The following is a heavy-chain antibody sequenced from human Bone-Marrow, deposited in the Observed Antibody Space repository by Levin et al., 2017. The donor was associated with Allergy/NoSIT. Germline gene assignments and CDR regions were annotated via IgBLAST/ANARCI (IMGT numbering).Heavy chain of an antibody. Sequence: GESLKISCKASGYTFTSYGISWVRQAPGQGLEWMGWISAYNGNTNYAQKLQGRVTMTTDTSTSTAYMELRSLRSDDTAVYYCARGNKYSSSSGFDYWGQGTLVTVSS. CDR2: ISAYNGNT. D-gene: IGHD6-6*01. CDR3: ARGNKYSSSSGFDY. J-gene: IGHJ4*02. V-gene: IGHV1-18*01. CDR1: GYTFTSYG.